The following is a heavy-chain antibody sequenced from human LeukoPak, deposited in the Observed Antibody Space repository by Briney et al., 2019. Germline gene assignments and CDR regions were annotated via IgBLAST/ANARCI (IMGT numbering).Heavy chain of an antibody. Sequence: SETLSLTCAVYGGSFSGHYWSWIRQPPGKGLEWIGEINHSGSTNYNPSLKSQVTISVDTSKNQFSLKLSSVTAADTAVYYCARGGGITIFGVVMAFDYWGQGTLVTVSS. CDR2: INHSGST. V-gene: IGHV4-34*01. CDR3: ARGGGITIFGVVMAFDY. CDR1: GGSFSGHY. J-gene: IGHJ4*02. D-gene: IGHD3-3*01.